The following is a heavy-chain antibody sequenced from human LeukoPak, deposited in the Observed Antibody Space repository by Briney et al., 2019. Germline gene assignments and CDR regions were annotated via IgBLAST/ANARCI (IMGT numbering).Heavy chain of an antibody. D-gene: IGHD3-22*01. CDR3: AKWGMIRYGMDV. V-gene: IGHV3-30*18. CDR2: ISYDGSNK. Sequence: GGSLRLSCAASGFTFSSYGMHWVRQAPGKGLEWVAVISYDGSNKYYADSVKGRFTISRDNSKNTLYLQMNSLRAEDTAVYYCAKWGMIRYGMDVWAKGPRSPSP. CDR1: GFTFSSYG. J-gene: IGHJ6*02.